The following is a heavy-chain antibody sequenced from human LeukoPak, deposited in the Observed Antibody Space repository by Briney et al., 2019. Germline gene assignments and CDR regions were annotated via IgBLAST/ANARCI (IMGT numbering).Heavy chain of an antibody. D-gene: IGHD2-8*01. Sequence: GASVKVSCKASGYTFTGYYMHWVRQAPGQGLEWMGWINPNSGGTNYAQKFQGRVTMTRDTSISTAYMELSRLRSDHTAVYYCAGIPPGYCTNGVCHKGMDVWGQGTTVTVSS. V-gene: IGHV1-2*02. CDR3: AGIPPGYCTNGVCHKGMDV. CDR1: GYTFTGYY. CDR2: INPNSGGT. J-gene: IGHJ6*02.